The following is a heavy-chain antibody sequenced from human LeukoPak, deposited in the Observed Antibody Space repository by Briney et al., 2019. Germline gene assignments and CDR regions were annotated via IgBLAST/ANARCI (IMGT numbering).Heavy chain of an antibody. CDR2: ISSSGSTI. V-gene: IGHV3-48*04. CDR1: GFTFSSYG. D-gene: IGHD6-19*01. J-gene: IGHJ4*02. CDR3: ARDVKSYTSGASYFDY. Sequence: GGTLRLSCAASGFTFSSYGMSWVRQAPGKGLEWVAYISSSGSTIYYADSVKGRFTISRDNAKNSLYLQMNSLRAEDTAVYYCARDVKSYTSGASYFDYWGQGTLVTVSS.